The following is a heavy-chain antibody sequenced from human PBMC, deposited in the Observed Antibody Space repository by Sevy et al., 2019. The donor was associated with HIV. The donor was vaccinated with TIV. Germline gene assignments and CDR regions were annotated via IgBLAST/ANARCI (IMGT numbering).Heavy chain of an antibody. V-gene: IGHV4-4*07. CDR3: VRGSQRMDV. CDR2: IYPSGST. CDR1: GGSMSNYY. J-gene: IGHJ6*02. Sequence: SENLSLTCSVSGGSMSNYYWSWVRQPAGKGLEWIGRIYPSGSTNYNPSLTSRVSMSVDSSKNQFSLKVNSVTAADTAVYYCVRGSQRMDVWGQGTTVTVSS.